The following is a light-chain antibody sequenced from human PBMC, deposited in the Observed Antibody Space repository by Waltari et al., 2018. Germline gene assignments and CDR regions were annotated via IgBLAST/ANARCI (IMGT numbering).Light chain of an antibody. CDR3: ASYTSGITHVA. Sequence: QSALTQPASVSGSPGQSITISCTGTSSAIGAYHYVSWYQQFPGKAPKLIIYDVSKRPSGVSNRFSGSKSGDSASMTISGLQVDDEAHYHCASYTSGITHVAFGGGTQVTVL. J-gene: IGLJ2*01. CDR2: DVS. V-gene: IGLV2-14*01. CDR1: SSAIGAYHY.